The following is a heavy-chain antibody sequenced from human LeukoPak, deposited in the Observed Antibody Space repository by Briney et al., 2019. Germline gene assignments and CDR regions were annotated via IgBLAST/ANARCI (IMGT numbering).Heavy chain of an antibody. J-gene: IGHJ4*02. Sequence: SETLSLTCAVYGGSFSGYYWSWIRQPPGEGLEWIGEINHSGSTNYNPSLKSRVTISVDTSKNQFSLKLSSVTAADTAVYYCARSNIVVVTAILYFDYWGQGTLVTVSS. CDR3: ARSNIVVVTAILYFDY. CDR2: INHSGST. V-gene: IGHV4-34*01. D-gene: IGHD2-21*02. CDR1: GGSFSGYY.